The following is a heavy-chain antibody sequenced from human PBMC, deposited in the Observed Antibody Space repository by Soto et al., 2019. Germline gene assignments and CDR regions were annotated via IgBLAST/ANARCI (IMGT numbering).Heavy chain of an antibody. CDR1: GGTFSSYA. CDR2: IIPIFGTA. V-gene: IGHV1-69*13. Sequence: SVKVSCKASGGTFSSYAISWVRQAPGRGLEWMGGIIPIFGTANYAQKFQGRVTITADESTSTAYMELSSLRSEDTAVYYCARGVFSVVVAATGAYYFDYWGQGTLGTVSS. CDR3: ARGVFSVVVAATGAYYFDY. D-gene: IGHD2-15*01. J-gene: IGHJ4*02.